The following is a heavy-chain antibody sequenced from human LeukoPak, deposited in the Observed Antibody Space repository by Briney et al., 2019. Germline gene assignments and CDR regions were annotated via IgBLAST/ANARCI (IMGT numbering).Heavy chain of an antibody. D-gene: IGHD3-10*01. V-gene: IGHV3-30*04. CDR1: GFTFSSYA. CDR2: ISFDGSNK. J-gene: IGHJ5*02. CDR3: ARGSGVLLWFGERDWFDP. Sequence: GGSLRLSCAASGFTFSSYAMHWVRQAPGKGLEWVAVISFDGSNKYYADSVRGRFTISRDNSKNTLYLQMNSLRAEDTAVYYCARGSGVLLWFGERDWFDPWGQGTLVTVSS.